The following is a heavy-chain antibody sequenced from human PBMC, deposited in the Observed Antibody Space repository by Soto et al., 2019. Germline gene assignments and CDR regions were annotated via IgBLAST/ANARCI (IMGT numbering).Heavy chain of an antibody. D-gene: IGHD2-15*01. J-gene: IGHJ4*02. CDR2: IIPNSGSA. CDR1: GGTFSSYA. Sequence: ASVKVSCKASGGTFSSYAFSWVRQAPGQGLEWMGGIIPNSGSANNAQKFQGRVTIAADESTSTAYMELSSLTSEDTAVYYCARYHFRCSSGGSCKAVYFDYWGQGTLVTVSS. CDR3: ARYHFRCSSGGSCKAVYFDY. V-gene: IGHV1-69*13.